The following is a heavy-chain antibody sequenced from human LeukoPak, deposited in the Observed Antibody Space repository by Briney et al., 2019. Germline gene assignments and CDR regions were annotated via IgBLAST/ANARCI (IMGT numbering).Heavy chain of an antibody. V-gene: IGHV6-1*01. CDR2: TYYRSKWYN. CDR1: GDSVSSNSAA. J-gene: IGHJ4*02. CDR3: ARTKRYFDWQPFDY. D-gene: IGHD3-9*01. Sequence: QTLSLTCAISGDSVSSNSAAWNWIRQSPSRGLEWLGRTYYRSKWYNDYAVSVKSRITINPDTSKNQFSLQLNSVTPEDTAVYYCARTKRYFDWQPFDYWGQGTLVTVSS.